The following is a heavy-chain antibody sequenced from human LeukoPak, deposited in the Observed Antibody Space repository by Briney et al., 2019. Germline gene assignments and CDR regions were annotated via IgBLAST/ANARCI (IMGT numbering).Heavy chain of an antibody. Sequence: PGGSLRLSCAVSGFTFSRYAMSWVRLTPGKGLEWVSFISGSGGTTYYADSVKGRFTISRDNSKNTLYLQMNSLRAEDTAVYYCAKSYYGSGTYYNVFDYWGQGTLVTVSS. CDR3: AKSYYGSGTYYNVFDY. D-gene: IGHD3-10*01. CDR1: GFTFSRYA. CDR2: ISGSGGTT. V-gene: IGHV3-23*01. J-gene: IGHJ4*02.